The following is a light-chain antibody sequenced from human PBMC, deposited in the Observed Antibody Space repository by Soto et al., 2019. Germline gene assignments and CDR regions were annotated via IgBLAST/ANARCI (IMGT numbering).Light chain of an antibody. CDR1: DSNIGADYG. V-gene: IGLV1-40*01. Sequence: QSVLTQPPSVSGAPGQRVTISCTGFDSNIGADYGVHWYQQFPGTAPKLLIYGDSYRPSGVSGRFSGSKSGTSASMAITGLQAEDEADYSCQSYDRSLSAYVFGTGTKLTVL. CDR2: GDS. J-gene: IGLJ1*01. CDR3: QSYDRSLSAYV.